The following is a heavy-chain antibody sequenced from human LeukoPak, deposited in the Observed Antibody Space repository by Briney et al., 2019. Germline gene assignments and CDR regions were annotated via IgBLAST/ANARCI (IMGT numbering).Heavy chain of an antibody. Sequence: PGGSLRLSCAASGFTFSSYAMHWVRQAPGKGLEWVAVISYDGSNKYYADSVKGRFTISRDNSKNTLYLQMNSLRAEDTAVYYCARDPGYGSGSYGYYGMDVWGQGTTVTVSS. CDR3: ARDPGYGSGSYGYYGMDV. CDR1: GFTFSSYA. CDR2: ISYDGSNK. V-gene: IGHV3-30-3*01. J-gene: IGHJ6*02. D-gene: IGHD3-10*01.